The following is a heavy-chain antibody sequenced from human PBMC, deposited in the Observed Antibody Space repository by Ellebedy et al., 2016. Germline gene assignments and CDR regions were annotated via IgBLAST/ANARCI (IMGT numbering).Heavy chain of an antibody. Sequence: SETLSLTXTVSGGSISSYYWSWIRQPPGKGLEWIGYIYYSGSTNYNPSLKSRVTISVDTSKNQFSLKLSSVTAADTAVYYCARDYYDSSGQTFDYWGQGTLVTVSS. J-gene: IGHJ4*02. CDR1: GGSISSYY. D-gene: IGHD3-22*01. CDR3: ARDYYDSSGQTFDY. CDR2: IYYSGST. V-gene: IGHV4-59*01.